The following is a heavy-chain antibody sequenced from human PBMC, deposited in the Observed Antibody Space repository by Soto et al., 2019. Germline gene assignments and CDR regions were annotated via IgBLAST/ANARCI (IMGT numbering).Heavy chain of an antibody. J-gene: IGHJ4*02. D-gene: IGHD1-1*01. CDR1: GFTFGSYV. V-gene: IGHV3-74*01. CDR3: ATDIDWKTDY. CDR2: ISHDGSVT. Sequence: LRLSSAASGFTFGSYVMHWARQAPGKGLVWVSRISHDGSVTSYADSVKGRFTISRDDAKNTLYLQMDSLRDEDTDVYYCATDIDWKTDYCGQGTLVTVSS.